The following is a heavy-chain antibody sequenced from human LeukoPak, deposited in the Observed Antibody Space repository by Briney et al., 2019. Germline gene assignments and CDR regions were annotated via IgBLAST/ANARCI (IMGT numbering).Heavy chain of an antibody. CDR2: ISSSGSYI. V-gene: IGHV3-21*06. CDR1: GFTFSSYS. J-gene: IGHJ4*02. D-gene: IGHD5-12*01. Sequence: GGSLRLSCAAFGFTFSSYSMNWARHAPGKGLECVSSISSSGSYIYYADSLKGRFTVSRDNAKNSLYLQMNGLRAKDTAVYSCARPGYSGYIIGYYFDYWGQGTLVTVSS. CDR3: ARPGYSGYIIGYYFDY.